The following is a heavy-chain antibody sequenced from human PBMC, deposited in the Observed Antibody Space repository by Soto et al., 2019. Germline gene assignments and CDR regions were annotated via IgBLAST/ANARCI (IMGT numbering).Heavy chain of an antibody. D-gene: IGHD2-21*02. CDR1: GYTFTSYA. CDR3: ARSIAVVTALDC. CDR2: INAGNGNT. V-gene: IGHV1-3*05. Sequence: QVQLVQSGAEEKKPGASVKVSCKASGYTFTSYAMHWVRQAPGQRLEWMGWINAGNGNTKYSQKFQGRVTITRDTAASTAYMELSSLRSEDTAVYYGARSIAVVTALDCWGQGTLVTVSS. J-gene: IGHJ4*02.